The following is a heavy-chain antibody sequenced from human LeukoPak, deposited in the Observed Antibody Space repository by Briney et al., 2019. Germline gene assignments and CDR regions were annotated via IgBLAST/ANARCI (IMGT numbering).Heavy chain of an antibody. V-gene: IGHV3-23*01. CDR1: GFTFSSYA. CDR3: ARGGPTGIVGARSHDAFDI. CDR2: ISGSGGST. J-gene: IGHJ3*02. Sequence: GGSLRLSCAASGFTFSSYAMSWVRQAPGKGLEWVSAISGSGGSTYYADSVKGRFTISRDNSKNTLYLQMNSLRAEDTAVYYCARGGPTGIVGARSHDAFDIWGQGTMVTVSS. D-gene: IGHD1-26*01.